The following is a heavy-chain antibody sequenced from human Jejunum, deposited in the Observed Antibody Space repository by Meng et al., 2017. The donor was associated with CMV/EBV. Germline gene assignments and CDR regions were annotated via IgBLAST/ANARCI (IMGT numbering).Heavy chain of an antibody. CDR2: ISHSGNT. CDR3: AGRAAWYSY. CDR1: SGSFSSSNW. J-gene: IGHJ4*02. Sequence: QVQLQESGPGLVRPSETLSLTCAVSSGSFSSSNWWTWVRQSPSKGLEWIGEISHSGNTKYNPSLESRLTISVDQSKNQFSLKLSSVTAADTAVYYCAGRAAWYSYWGQGTLVTVSS. D-gene: IGHD6-13*01. V-gene: IGHV4-4*02.